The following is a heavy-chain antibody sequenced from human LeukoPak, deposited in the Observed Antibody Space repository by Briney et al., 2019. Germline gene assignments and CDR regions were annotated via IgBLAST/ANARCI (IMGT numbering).Heavy chain of an antibody. CDR2: ISSSGSTI. Sequence: GGSLRLSCAASGFTFSSYEMNWVRQAPGKGLEWVSYISSSGSTIYYADSVKGRFTISRDNAKNSLYLQMNSLRAEDTAVYYCARDFTGSGSYPLLYYYYGMDVWGQGTTVTVSS. J-gene: IGHJ6*02. D-gene: IGHD3-10*01. CDR3: ARDFTGSGSYPLLYYYYGMDV. CDR1: GFTFSSYE. V-gene: IGHV3-48*03.